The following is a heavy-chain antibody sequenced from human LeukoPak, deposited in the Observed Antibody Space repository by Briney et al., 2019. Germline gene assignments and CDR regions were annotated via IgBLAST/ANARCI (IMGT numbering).Heavy chain of an antibody. J-gene: IGHJ4*02. D-gene: IGHD6-19*01. CDR1: GFTFSGYM. Sequence: GGCLRLSCAASGFTFSGYMMTWVRQAPREGVEWVSFIGTSGNTIYYADSVKGRFTVSRDNAKNSLYLQMNSLRAEDTAVYYCARDQWLDFWGQGTLVTASS. V-gene: IGHV3-48*01. CDR2: IGTSGNTI. CDR3: ARDQWLDF.